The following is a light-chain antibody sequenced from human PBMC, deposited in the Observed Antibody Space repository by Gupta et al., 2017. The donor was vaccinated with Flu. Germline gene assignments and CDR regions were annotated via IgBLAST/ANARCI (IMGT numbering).Light chain of an antibody. CDR1: QSVGSY. J-gene: IGKJ1*01. CDR2: KAS. Sequence: SAGDRVTITCRASQSVGSYLAWYQQKPGKAPKLLINKASNLESGVPSRLSGSGSGTEFTFTISSLQPDDFATYYCQQYDAYPWSFGQGTTVDIK. CDR3: QQYDAYPWS. V-gene: IGKV1-5*03.